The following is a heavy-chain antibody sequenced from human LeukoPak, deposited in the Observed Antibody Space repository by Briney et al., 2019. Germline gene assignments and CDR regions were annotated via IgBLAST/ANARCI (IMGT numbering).Heavy chain of an antibody. J-gene: IGHJ5*01. Sequence: PSGALSLTCGVSGGSITSTNYWTWVRQPPGKGLEWIGEVNLQGSTNYNPSLMGRVAISVDMSENHISLQLTSVTAADTAVYYCAREGTTGRNLNWFDSWGQGTLVTVSS. CDR2: VNLQGST. CDR3: AREGTTGRNLNWFDS. V-gene: IGHV4-4*02. D-gene: IGHD1-1*01. CDR1: GGSITSTNY.